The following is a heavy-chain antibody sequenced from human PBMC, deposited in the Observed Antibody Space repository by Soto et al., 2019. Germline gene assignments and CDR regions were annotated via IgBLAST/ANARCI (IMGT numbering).Heavy chain of an antibody. CDR3: AREIPETTSGWFDP. D-gene: IGHD1-7*01. CDR2: IYYSGST. CDR1: GGSISSGGYY. V-gene: IGHV4-31*03. J-gene: IGHJ5*02. Sequence: QVQLQESGPGLVKPSQTLSLTCTVSGGSISSGGYYWSWIRQHPGKGLEWIGYIYYSGSTYYNPSLKSRITISVDTSKNQFSRKLSSVTAADTAVYSCAREIPETTSGWFDPWGQGTLVTVSS.